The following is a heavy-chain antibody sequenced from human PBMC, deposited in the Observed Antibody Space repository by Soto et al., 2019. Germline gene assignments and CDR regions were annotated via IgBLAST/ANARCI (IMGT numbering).Heavy chain of an antibody. V-gene: IGHV1-8*01. J-gene: IGHJ4*02. CDR2: VNPNSGNT. Sequence: ASVKVSCKASGYTFTTYDINWVRQATGQGLEWMGWVNPNSGNTGYAQKFQGRVTMTRNTSINTAYMELNSLRSEDTAVYYCARAPTYYYDSSGYYKGPFDYWGQGTLVTVSS. CDR1: GYTFTTYD. CDR3: ARAPTYYYDSSGYYKGPFDY. D-gene: IGHD3-22*01.